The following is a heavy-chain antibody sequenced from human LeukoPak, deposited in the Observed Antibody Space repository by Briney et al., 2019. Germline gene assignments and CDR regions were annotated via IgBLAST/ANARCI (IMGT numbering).Heavy chain of an antibody. Sequence: QPGGSLRLSCAASGFTFSTYAMSWVRQAPGKGLEWVSAISGSGGSTYYADSVKGRFTISRDNPKNTLYLQMNSLRAEDTAVYYCAKETAMVTLGYFDYWGQGTLVTVSS. CDR2: ISGSGGST. D-gene: IGHD5-18*01. CDR3: AKETAMVTLGYFDY. V-gene: IGHV3-23*01. CDR1: GFTFSTYA. J-gene: IGHJ4*02.